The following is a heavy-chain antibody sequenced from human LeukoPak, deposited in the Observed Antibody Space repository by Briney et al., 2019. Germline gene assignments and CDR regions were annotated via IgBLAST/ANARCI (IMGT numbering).Heavy chain of an antibody. J-gene: IGHJ4*02. V-gene: IGHV4-39*07. CDR3: ARETPYGSGSYPFDY. CDR1: GGSISSSSYY. D-gene: IGHD3-10*01. CDR2: ISYSGST. Sequence: SETLSLTCTVSGGSISSSSYYWGWIRQPPGKGLDWVGSISYSGSTYYNPSLKSRVTISVDTSKNQFSLKLSSVTAADTAVYYCARETPYGSGSYPFDYWGQGILVTVSS.